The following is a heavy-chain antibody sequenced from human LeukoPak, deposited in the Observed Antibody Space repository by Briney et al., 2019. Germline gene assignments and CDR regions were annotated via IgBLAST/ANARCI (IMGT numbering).Heavy chain of an antibody. CDR1: GFSLSTSGVG. CDR2: IYWNDDK. D-gene: IGHD2-21*01. CDR3: AHRPWHKDHFDY. Sequence: SGPTLVKPTQTLTLTCTFSGFSLSTSGVGVGWIRQPPGKALEWLALIYWNDDKRYSPSLKSRLTITKDTSKNQVVLTMTNMDPVDTATYYCAHRPWHKDHFDYWGQETLVTVSS. J-gene: IGHJ4*02. V-gene: IGHV2-5*01.